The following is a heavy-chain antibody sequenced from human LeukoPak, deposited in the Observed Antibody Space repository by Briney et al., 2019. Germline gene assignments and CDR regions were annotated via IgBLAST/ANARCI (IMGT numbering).Heavy chain of an antibody. Sequence: SETLSLTCTVSGGSISGYYWSWIRQPPGKGLEWIAYIHSSGLTDSNPSLKGRVTMSVDSSKNQFSMELTSVTAADTALYYCARHRGGRFSESYCDHWGQGTLVTVSS. CDR2: IHSSGLT. D-gene: IGHD3-10*01. J-gene: IGHJ4*02. V-gene: IGHV4-59*08. CDR3: ARHRGGRFSESYCDH. CDR1: GGSISGYY.